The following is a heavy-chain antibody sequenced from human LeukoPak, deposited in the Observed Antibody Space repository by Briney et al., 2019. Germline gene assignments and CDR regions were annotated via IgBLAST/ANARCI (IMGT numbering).Heavy chain of an antibody. J-gene: IGHJ4*02. CDR2: IYYSGST. CDR1: GASIISANYY. D-gene: IGHD3-3*01. V-gene: IGHV4-30-4*01. CDR3: ARVIGTIFGVAAEGYFDY. Sequence: PSETLSLTCTVSGASIISANYYWNWIRQPPGKGLEWIGYIYYSGSTYYNPSLKSRVTISVDTSKNQFSLKLSSVTAADTAVYYCARVIGTIFGVAAEGYFDYWGQGTLVTVSS.